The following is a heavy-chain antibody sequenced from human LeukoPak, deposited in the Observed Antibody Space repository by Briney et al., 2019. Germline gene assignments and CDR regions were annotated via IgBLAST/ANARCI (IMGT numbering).Heavy chain of an antibody. J-gene: IGHJ6*02. V-gene: IGHV3-21*01. CDR2: ISSSSSYI. Sequence: GGSLRLSCAASGFTFSSYSMNWVRQAPGKGLEWVSSISSSSSYIYYADSVKGRFTISRDNAKNSLYLQMNSLRVEDTAVYYCARDAGSYYGMDVWGQGTTVTVSS. CDR3: ARDAGSYYGMDV. CDR1: GFTFSSYS. D-gene: IGHD6-13*01.